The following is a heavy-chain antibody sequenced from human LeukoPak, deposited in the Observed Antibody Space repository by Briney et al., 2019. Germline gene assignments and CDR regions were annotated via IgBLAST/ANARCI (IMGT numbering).Heavy chain of an antibody. V-gene: IGHV3-30*01. Sequence: LSLTCTVSGGSISSGGYYWSWIRQAPGKGPEWVARISYDGSDQCYADSVKGRFTISRDDPKNTVFLQMNSLRLEDTATYYCARPHSGTHGTFHIWGQGTVVTVSS. CDR3: ARPHSGTHGTFHI. J-gene: IGHJ3*02. CDR2: ISYDGSDQ. CDR1: GGSISSGG. D-gene: IGHD1-26*01.